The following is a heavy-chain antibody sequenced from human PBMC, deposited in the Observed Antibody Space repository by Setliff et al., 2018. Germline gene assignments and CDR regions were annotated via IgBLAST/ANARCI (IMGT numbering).Heavy chain of an antibody. V-gene: IGHV4-34*01. CDR1: GDSFSGYF. CDR2: IDQSGST. J-gene: IGHJ5*02. Sequence: SETLSLTCAVYGDSFSGYFCTWIRQPPGKGLEWIGDIDQSGSTNYNPSLKSRLTISVDTSKNQFSLSLSSVTAADTAVYYCAGGAFGSRWYVRPWFDPWGQGTLVTVSS. D-gene: IGHD6-13*01. CDR3: AGGAFGSRWYVRPWFDP.